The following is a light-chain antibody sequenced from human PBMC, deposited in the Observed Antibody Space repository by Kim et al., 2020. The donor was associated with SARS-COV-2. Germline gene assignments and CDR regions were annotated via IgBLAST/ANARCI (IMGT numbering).Light chain of an antibody. J-gene: IGKJ5*01. CDR2: DAS. V-gene: IGKV3-11*01. CDR3: QQRSNWPRNT. CDR1: QSVSSY. Sequence: DIVLTQSPNTLSLSPGERATLSCRASQSVSSYLAWYQQKPGQAPRLLISDASNRATGVPARFSGSGSGTDFTLTISSLEPEDFAVYYCQQRSNWPRNTFGQGTRLEIK.